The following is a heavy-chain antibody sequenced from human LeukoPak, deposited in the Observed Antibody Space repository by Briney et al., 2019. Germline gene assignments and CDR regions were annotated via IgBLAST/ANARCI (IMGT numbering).Heavy chain of an antibody. CDR2: IYYSGST. Sequence: SETLSLTCTVSGGSISSGDYYWSWIRQPPGKGLEWIGYIYYSGSTYYNPSLKSRVTISVDTSMNQFSLKLSSVTAADTAVYYCAREGYGGNNFDYWGQGTLVTVSS. CDR1: GGSISSGDYY. V-gene: IGHV4-30-4*01. J-gene: IGHJ4*02. CDR3: AREGYGGNNFDY. D-gene: IGHD4-17*01.